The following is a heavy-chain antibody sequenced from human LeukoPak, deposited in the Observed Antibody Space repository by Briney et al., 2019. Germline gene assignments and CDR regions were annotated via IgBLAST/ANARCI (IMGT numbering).Heavy chain of an antibody. D-gene: IGHD2-21*02. CDR1: GGSISSSSYY. CDR2: IYYSGRT. Sequence: PSETLSLTCAVSGGSISSSSYYWGWIRQPPGKGLEWIGSIYYSGRTYYNPSLKSRVTISVDTSKNQFSLKLSSVTAADTAVYYCARGLVVVTRAMAYWGQGTLVTVSS. V-gene: IGHV4-39*07. J-gene: IGHJ4*02. CDR3: ARGLVVVTRAMAY.